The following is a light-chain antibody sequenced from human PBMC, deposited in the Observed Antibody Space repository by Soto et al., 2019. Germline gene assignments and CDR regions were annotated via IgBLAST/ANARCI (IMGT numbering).Light chain of an antibody. CDR1: SSDVGSHNL. CDR2: EVS. Sequence: QSALTQPASVSGSPGQSITISCTETSSDVGSHNLFSWYQQHPGQAPKLMIYEVSKRPLGVSARFSASKSGNTASLTISGLQAEDEADYYCCSYGGSRAVFGGGTQLTVL. J-gene: IGLJ7*01. CDR3: CSYGGSRAV. V-gene: IGLV2-23*02.